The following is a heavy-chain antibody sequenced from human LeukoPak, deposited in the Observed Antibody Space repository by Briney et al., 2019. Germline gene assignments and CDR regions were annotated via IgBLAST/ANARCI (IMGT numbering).Heavy chain of an antibody. Sequence: SETLSLTCTVSGGSINNYYWSWIRQPAGKGLEWIGSIYYSGSTYYNPSLKSRVTISVDTSKNQFSLKLSSVTAADTAVYYCARAGIAVPMDVWGKGTTVTISS. V-gene: IGHV4-59*01. CDR3: ARAGIAVPMDV. D-gene: IGHD6-19*01. J-gene: IGHJ6*03. CDR1: GGSINNYY. CDR2: IYYSGST.